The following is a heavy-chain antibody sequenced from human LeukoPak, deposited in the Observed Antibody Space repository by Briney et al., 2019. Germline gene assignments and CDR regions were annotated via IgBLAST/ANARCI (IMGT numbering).Heavy chain of an antibody. CDR2: IIPILGIA. V-gene: IGHV1-69*04. CDR1: GGTFSSYA. J-gene: IGHJ4*02. CDR3: ASTGYSTVDY. D-gene: IGHD6-13*01. Sequence: GASVKVSCKASGGTFSSYAISWVRQAPGQGLEWMGRIIPILGIANYAQRFQGRVTITADKSTSTAYMELSSLRSEDTAVYYCASTGYSTVDYWGQGTLVTVSS.